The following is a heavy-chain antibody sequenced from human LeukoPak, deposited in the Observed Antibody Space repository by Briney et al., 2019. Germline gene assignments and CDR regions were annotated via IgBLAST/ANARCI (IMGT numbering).Heavy chain of an antibody. CDR2: LGHSGGRA. CDR3: AKLGFLTGSFDS. Sequence: RGSLRLSCARSGFSFSTYVLSSVRQAPGKGLEWVSSLGHSGGRAYYTDSVKGRFTISRDNSKTTLYFHMNSLRVGDAVVYFCAKLGFLTGSFDSWGQGTLVSVSS. V-gene: IGHV3-23*01. J-gene: IGHJ4*02. CDR1: GFSFSTYV. D-gene: IGHD3-9*01.